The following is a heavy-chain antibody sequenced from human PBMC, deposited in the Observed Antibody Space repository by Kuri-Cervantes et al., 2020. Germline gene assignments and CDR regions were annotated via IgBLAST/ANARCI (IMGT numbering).Heavy chain of an antibody. CDR2: INNDGSST. CDR1: GFTFSSYW. Sequence: LSLTCAASGFTFSSYWIHWVRQAPGKGLVWVSRINNDGSSTTYADSVKGRFTISRDNSKNTLYLQMNSLRAEDTAVYYCAKDLRRVEGGYFDYWGQGTLVTVSS. V-gene: IGHV3-74*01. CDR3: AKDLRRVEGGYFDY. J-gene: IGHJ4*02.